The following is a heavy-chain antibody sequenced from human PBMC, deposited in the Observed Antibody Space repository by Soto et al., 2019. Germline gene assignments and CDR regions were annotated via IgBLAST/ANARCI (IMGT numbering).Heavy chain of an antibody. CDR2: ISYDGSNK. Sequence: GGSLRLSCAASGFTFSSYAMHWVRQAPGKGLEWVAVISYDGSNKYYADSVKGRFTISRDNSKNTLYLQMNSLRAEDTAVYYCARETQYCSGGSCYLAASWFDPWGQGTLVTVSS. V-gene: IGHV3-30-3*01. J-gene: IGHJ5*02. CDR3: ARETQYCSGGSCYLAASWFDP. D-gene: IGHD2-15*01. CDR1: GFTFSSYA.